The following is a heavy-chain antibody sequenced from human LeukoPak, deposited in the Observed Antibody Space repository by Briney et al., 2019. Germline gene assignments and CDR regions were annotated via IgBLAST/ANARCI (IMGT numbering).Heavy chain of an antibody. V-gene: IGHV4-59*01. CDR2: IYYSGST. J-gene: IGHJ5*02. CDR1: GGSISSYY. CDR3: ARGSGWFMGTQFDP. Sequence: SETQSLTCTVSGGSISSYYWSWLRQPPGKGLEWIGYIYYSGSTNYNPSLKSRVTISVDTSKNQFSLKLSSVTAADTAVYYCARGSGWFMGTQFDPWGQGTLVTVSS. D-gene: IGHD6-19*01.